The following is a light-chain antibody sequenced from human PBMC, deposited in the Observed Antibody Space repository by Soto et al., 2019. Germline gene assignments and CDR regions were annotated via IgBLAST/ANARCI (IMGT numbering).Light chain of an antibody. CDR2: EVS. Sequence: QSALTQPASVSASPGQSITISCTGTSSDVGGYNYVSWYQQHPGKAPKLMIYEVSNRPSGVSNRFSGSKSGNTASLTISGLQAEDEADYYCSSYTSSKVFGTGTKLTVL. V-gene: IGLV2-14*01. CDR3: SSYTSSKV. CDR1: SSDVGGYNY. J-gene: IGLJ1*01.